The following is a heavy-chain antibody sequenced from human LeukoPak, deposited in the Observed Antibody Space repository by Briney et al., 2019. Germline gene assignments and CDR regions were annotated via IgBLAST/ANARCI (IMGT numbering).Heavy chain of an antibody. Sequence: SQTLSLTCAISGDSVSSNSGAWSWIRQSPSRGLEWLGRTYYRSKWYYEYAVSVKSRITIIPDAPKNQFSLQLNSVTPEDTAVYYCARAYGSGSYSFWGQGTLVTVSS. J-gene: IGHJ4*02. CDR2: TYYRSKWYY. CDR3: ARAYGSGSYSF. V-gene: IGHV6-1*01. CDR1: GDSVSSNSGA. D-gene: IGHD3-10*01.